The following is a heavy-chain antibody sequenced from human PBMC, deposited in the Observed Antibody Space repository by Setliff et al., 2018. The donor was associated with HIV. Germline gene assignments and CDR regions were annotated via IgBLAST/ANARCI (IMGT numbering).Heavy chain of an antibody. J-gene: IGHJ4*02. CDR2: INHSGNT. CDR1: GGSMNNYY. Sequence: SETLSLTCTVSGGSMNNYYWSWIRQPPGKGLEWIGEINHSGNTTYNPSLKSRVTMSVDTTKNQFSLKLNTVTAADTATYYCLLDVPLILRTSPPLWGQGTPVTVSS. D-gene: IGHD1-7*01. CDR3: LLDVPLILRTSPPL. V-gene: IGHV4-34*01.